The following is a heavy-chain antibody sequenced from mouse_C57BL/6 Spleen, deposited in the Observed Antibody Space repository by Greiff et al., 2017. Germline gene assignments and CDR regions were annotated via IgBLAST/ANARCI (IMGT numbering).Heavy chain of an antibody. CDR1: GYTFTSYW. CDR3: ARAVGYYSNYDYFDY. Sequence: QVQLQQPGAELVKPGASVKLSCKASGYTFTSYWMHWVKQRPGQGLEWIGMIHPNSGSTNYNEKFKSKATLTVDKSSSTAYMQLSSLTSEDSAVYYCARAVGYYSNYDYFDYWAKAPLSQSPQ. CDR2: IHPNSGST. V-gene: IGHV1-64*01. D-gene: IGHD2-5*01. J-gene: IGHJ2*01.